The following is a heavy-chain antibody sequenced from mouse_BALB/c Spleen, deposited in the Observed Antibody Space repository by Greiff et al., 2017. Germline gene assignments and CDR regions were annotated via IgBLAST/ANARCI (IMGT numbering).Heavy chain of an antibody. D-gene: IGHD2-2*01. J-gene: IGHJ2*01. CDR3: ARGGIYYGYDGYYFDY. CDR1: GFNIKDTY. Sequence: EVQLQQSGAELVKPGASVKLSCTASGFNIKDTYMHWVKQRPEQGLEWIGRIDPANGNTKYDPKFQGKATITADTSSNTAYLQLSSLTSEDTAVYYCARGGIYYGYDGYYFDYWGQGTTRTVSS. CDR2: IDPANGNT. V-gene: IGHV14-3*02.